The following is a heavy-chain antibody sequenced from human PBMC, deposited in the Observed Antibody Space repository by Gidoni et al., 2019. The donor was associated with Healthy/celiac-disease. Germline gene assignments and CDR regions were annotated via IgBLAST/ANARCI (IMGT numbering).Heavy chain of an antibody. Sequence: EVQLVESGGGLVQPGGSMRLSCAASGFTVSSYIMSWVRQAPGKGLGRISVLYTGGSAYYANSVEDRFTISRDNSKSTLYLQMAILSGENTAVYYCASDLVVADNGSWYALDVWGQGTMVTVSS. J-gene: IGHJ3*01. CDR2: LYTGGSA. V-gene: IGHV3-66*01. CDR1: GFTVSSYI. CDR3: ASDLVVADNGSWYALDV. D-gene: IGHD6-13*01.